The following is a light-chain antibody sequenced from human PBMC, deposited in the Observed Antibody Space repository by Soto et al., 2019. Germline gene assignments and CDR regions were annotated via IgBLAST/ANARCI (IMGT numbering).Light chain of an antibody. CDR1: QGINGW. CDR3: QQYNSYWT. J-gene: IGKJ1*01. CDR2: DAS. Sequence: DIRITQSPSTLSASVGDRVTITCRASQGINGWLAWYQQKPGKAPKLLIYDASSLESGVPSRFSGSGSGTEFTLTISSLRPDDFATYYCQQYNSYWTFGQGTKVDIK. V-gene: IGKV1-5*01.